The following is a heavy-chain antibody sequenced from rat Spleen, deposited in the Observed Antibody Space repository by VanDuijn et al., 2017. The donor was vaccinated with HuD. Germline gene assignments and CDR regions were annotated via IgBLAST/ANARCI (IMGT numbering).Heavy chain of an antibody. Sequence: EVQLVESGGGLVQPGRSLKLSCAASGFTFSDYYMAWVRQAPKKGLEWVASISYEGSSTYYGDSVKGRFTISRDNAKSTLYLQMNSLRSEDTATYYCARQGLLPDYWGQGVMVTVSS. CDR3: ARQGLLPDY. V-gene: IGHV5-22*01. D-gene: IGHD1-1*01. CDR1: GFTFSDYY. CDR2: ISYEGSST. J-gene: IGHJ2*01.